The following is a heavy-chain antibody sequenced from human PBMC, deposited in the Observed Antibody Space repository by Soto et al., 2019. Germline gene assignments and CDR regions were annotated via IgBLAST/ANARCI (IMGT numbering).Heavy chain of an antibody. V-gene: IGHV3-9*01. D-gene: IGHD6-19*01. CDR2: ISWNSGTT. Sequence: EMRLVESGGALAKPGRSLRLSCEASGFSFEEYAMNWVRQGPGKGLEWVARISWNSGTTHYADSVKGRFAISRDNGKNLVYLEMNGLRIEDTALYYCAKDNLRSGLGNWFDPWGQGTWVSVSS. J-gene: IGHJ5*02. CDR1: GFSFEEYA. CDR3: AKDNLRSGLGNWFDP.